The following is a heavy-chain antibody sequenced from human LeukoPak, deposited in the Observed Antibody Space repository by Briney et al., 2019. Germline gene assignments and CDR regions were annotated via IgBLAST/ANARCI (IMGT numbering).Heavy chain of an antibody. CDR3: ARASIPVRGVMDNWFDP. CDR1: GGSISSRSYS. D-gene: IGHD3-10*01. CDR2: IYYSGST. Sequence: SETLSLTCTVSGGSISSRSYSWGWIRQPPGKGLEWIGSIYYSGSTYYNPSLKSRVTISVDTSKNQFSLKLSSVTAADTAVYYCARASIPVRGVMDNWFDPWGQGTLVTVSS. V-gene: IGHV4-39*01. J-gene: IGHJ5*02.